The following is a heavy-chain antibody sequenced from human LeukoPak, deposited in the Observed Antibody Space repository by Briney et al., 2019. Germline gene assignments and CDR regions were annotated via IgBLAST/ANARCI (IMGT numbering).Heavy chain of an antibody. V-gene: IGHV1-2*02. CDR1: GYTFTGYY. Sequence: ASVKVSCKASGYTFTGYYMHWVRQAPGQGLEWMGWINPNSGGTNYAQKFQGRVTMTRDTSFSTAYMELSRLRSDDTAVYYCARGGIMITFGGVISYWGQGTLVTVSS. CDR2: INPNSGGT. J-gene: IGHJ4*02. CDR3: ARGGIMITFGGVISY. D-gene: IGHD3-16*02.